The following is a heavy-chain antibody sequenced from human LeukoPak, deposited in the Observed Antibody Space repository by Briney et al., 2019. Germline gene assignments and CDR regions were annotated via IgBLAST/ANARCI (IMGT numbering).Heavy chain of an antibody. CDR2: IYPGDSDT. J-gene: IGHJ3*02. Sequence: GESLKISCKGSGYSFTRYWIGWVRQVPGKGLEWMGIIYPGDSDTRYSPSFQGQVTISADKSISTAYLQWSSLKASDTAMYYCARHSVVTMIVVDDAFDIWGQGTMVTVSS. CDR3: ARHSVVTMIVVDDAFDI. CDR1: GYSFTRYW. D-gene: IGHD3-22*01. V-gene: IGHV5-51*01.